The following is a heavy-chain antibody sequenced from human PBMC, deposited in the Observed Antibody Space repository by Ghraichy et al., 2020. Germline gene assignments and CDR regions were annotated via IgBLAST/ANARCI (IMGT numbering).Heavy chain of an antibody. CDR3: VRGLRNSLDY. D-gene: IGHD5-18*01. CDR1: GLTFSSHW. Sequence: GESLNISCAVSGLTFSSHWMHWVRQAPGKGLEWVSRINRDGSSTDYAHSVKGRFTISRDNAKDTLSLQLNSLRADDTAVYYCVRGLRNSLDYWGQGTVVTVSS. V-gene: IGHV3-74*01. J-gene: IGHJ4*02. CDR2: INRDGSST.